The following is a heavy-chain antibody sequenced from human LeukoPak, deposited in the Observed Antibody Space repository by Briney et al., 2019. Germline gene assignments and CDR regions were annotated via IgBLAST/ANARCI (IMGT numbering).Heavy chain of an antibody. CDR3: ARWGTEDGDYPIY. D-gene: IGHD4-17*01. CDR1: RDSLSSYF. V-gene: IGHV4-59*01. J-gene: IGHJ4*02. Sequence: SGTLSLTCTVARDSLSSYFWSWIRQPPGKGLEWIVYIYHSGSTRSNPSLNSRVTLSVDTSKNQFSLNLTSVTAADTAVYYCARWGTEDGDYPIYWGQGTRVTVSS. CDR2: IYHSGST.